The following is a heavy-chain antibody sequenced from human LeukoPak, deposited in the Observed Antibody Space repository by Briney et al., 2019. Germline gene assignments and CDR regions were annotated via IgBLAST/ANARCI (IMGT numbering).Heavy chain of an antibody. CDR2: ISYDGSNK. V-gene: IGHV3-30-3*01. CDR3: ARDPSSRPILYYFDY. J-gene: IGHJ4*02. CDR1: GFTFSSYA. Sequence: GGSLRLSCAASGFTFSSYAMSWVRQAPGKGLEWVAVISYDGSNKYYADSVKGRFTISRDNSKNTLYLQMNSLRAEDTAVYYCARDPSSRPILYYFDYWGQGTLVTVSS. D-gene: IGHD3-3*01.